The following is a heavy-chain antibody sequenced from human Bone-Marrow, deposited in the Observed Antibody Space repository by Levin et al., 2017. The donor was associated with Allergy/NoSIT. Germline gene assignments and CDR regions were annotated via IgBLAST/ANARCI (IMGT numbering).Heavy chain of an antibody. Sequence: SCAASGFTLSDYYMSWIRQAPGKGLDWVSYISSRGTTMYLADSVKGRFTISRDNAKNSLSLQMNSLRADDTAVYYCARDMNKAQYNYGMDVWGQGTTVTVSS. J-gene: IGHJ6*02. D-gene: IGHD1/OR15-1a*01. CDR3: ARDMNKAQYNYGMDV. V-gene: IGHV3-11*01. CDR2: ISSRGTTM. CDR1: GFTLSDYY.